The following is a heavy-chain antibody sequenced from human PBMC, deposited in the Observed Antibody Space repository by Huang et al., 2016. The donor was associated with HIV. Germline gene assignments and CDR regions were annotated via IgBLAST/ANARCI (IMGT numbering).Heavy chain of an antibody. V-gene: IGHV3-30*18. J-gene: IGHJ4*02. CDR2: ISYDGSNK. Sequence: VQLVESGGGVVQPGRSLRLACAASGFSFSPYGLHWVRQAPGKGLDWVAVISYDGSNKYYAHSVKGRFTISRDTSENKVYLQMNSLRHEDTAVYYCAKDGADEEWDIDYWGQGTLVTVSS. CDR3: AKDGADEEWDIDY. D-gene: IGHD1-26*01. CDR1: GFSFSPYG.